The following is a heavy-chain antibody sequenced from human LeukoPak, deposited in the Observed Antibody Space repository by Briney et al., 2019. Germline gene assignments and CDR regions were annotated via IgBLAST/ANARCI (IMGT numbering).Heavy chain of an antibody. Sequence: PGGSLRLSCAASGFTFSSYSVNWVRQAPGRGLEWVSSISSSSSYIYYADSVKGRFTISRDNAKNSLSLQMNSLRAGDTAVYYCARGRGDYDFWKAPIYGMDVWGQGTTVTVSS. V-gene: IGHV3-21*01. J-gene: IGHJ6*02. CDR1: GFTFSSYS. CDR3: ARGRGDYDFWKAPIYGMDV. CDR2: ISSSSSYI. D-gene: IGHD3-3*01.